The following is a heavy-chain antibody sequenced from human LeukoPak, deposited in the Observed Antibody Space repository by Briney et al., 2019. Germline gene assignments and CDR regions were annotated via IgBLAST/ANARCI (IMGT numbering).Heavy chain of an antibody. J-gene: IGHJ5*02. CDR2: IGTAGDT. D-gene: IGHD3-10*01. CDR1: GFTFSSYD. CDR3: ARVYYGSGSYRWFDP. V-gene: IGHV3-13*01. Sequence: GGSLRLSCAASGFTFSSYDMHWGRQATGKGLEWVSAIGTAGDTYYPGSVKGRFTISRGNAKNSLYLQMNSLRAEDTAVDYCARVYYGSGSYRWFDPWGQGTLVTVSS.